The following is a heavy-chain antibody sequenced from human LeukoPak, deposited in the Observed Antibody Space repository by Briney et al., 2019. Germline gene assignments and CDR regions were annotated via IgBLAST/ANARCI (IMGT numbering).Heavy chain of an antibody. V-gene: IGHV3-7*01. Sequence: GGSLRLSCAASGFTFSSYWMSWVRQAPGKGLEWVANIKQDGSERYYVDSVKGRFTISRDNSKNTLYLQMNSLRAEDAAMYYCARDITMVRGVIEGIDYWGQGTLVTVSP. CDR3: ARDITMVRGVIEGIDY. CDR1: GFTFSSYW. D-gene: IGHD3-10*01. J-gene: IGHJ4*02. CDR2: IKQDGSER.